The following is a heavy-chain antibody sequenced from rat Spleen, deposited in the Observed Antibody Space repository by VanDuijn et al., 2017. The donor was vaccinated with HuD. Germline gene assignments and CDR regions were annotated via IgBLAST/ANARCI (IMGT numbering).Heavy chain of an antibody. CDR1: GFTLSDYD. Sequence: EVQLVESGGGLVQPGRSLNLSCAASGFTLSDYDMAWVRQAPGKGLEWVAYISPGGGSTYYRDSVKDRFTISRDNAKSTLYLQMDSLRSEDTATYYCARRYDFDFWGQGVVVTVSS. D-gene: IGHD2-1*01. CDR2: ISPGGGST. J-gene: IGHJ2*01. CDR3: ARRYDFDF. V-gene: IGHV5-29*01.